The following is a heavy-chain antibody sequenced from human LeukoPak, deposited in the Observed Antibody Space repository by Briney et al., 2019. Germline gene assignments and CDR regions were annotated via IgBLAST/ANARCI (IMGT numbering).Heavy chain of an antibody. J-gene: IGHJ6*03. D-gene: IGHD6-6*01. V-gene: IGHV3-48*01. Sequence: QPGGSLRLSCAASGFTFSSYSMNWVRQAPGKGLEWVSYISSSSSTIYYADSVKGRFTISRDNAKNSLYLQMNSLRAEDTAVYYCARDYSSSSLRVMDYYYMDVWGKGTTVTVSS. CDR2: ISSSSSTI. CDR3: ARDYSSSSLRVMDYYYMDV. CDR1: GFTFSSYS.